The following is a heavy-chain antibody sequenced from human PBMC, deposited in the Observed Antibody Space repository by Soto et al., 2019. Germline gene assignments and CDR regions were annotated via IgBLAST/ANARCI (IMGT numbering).Heavy chain of an antibody. Sequence: ASVKVSCKASGYTFTSYGISWVRQAPGQGLEWMGWISAYNGNTNYAQKLQGRVTMTTDTSTSTAYMELRSLRSDDTAVYYCARDLTVSIAVAANWFDPWGQGTLVTVSS. CDR1: GYTFTSYG. V-gene: IGHV1-18*01. CDR2: ISAYNGNT. CDR3: ARDLTVSIAVAANWFDP. D-gene: IGHD6-19*01. J-gene: IGHJ5*02.